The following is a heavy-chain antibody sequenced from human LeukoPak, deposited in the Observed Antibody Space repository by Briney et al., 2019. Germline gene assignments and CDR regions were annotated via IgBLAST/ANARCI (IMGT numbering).Heavy chain of an antibody. CDR1: GYTFTICG. CDR2: ISGSYDNT. Sequence: GASVKLCCKSYGYTFTICGNSWVRLPHGQGLEWMGWISGSYDNTKYAHKVQGKVSMTIDTSTITAYMEVRSPRSDDTAVYYCARDRDRMVQGVTALFDYLGQGALVTVSS. D-gene: IGHD3-10*01. J-gene: IGHJ4*02. CDR3: ARDRDRMVQGVTALFDY. V-gene: IGHV1-18*04.